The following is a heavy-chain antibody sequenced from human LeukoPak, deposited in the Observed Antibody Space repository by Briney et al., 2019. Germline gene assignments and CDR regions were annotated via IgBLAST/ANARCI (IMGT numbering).Heavy chain of an antibody. CDR2: ISSSSSTI. J-gene: IGHJ3*02. CDR3: ARDLGSGWYDAFDI. V-gene: IGHV3-48*03. CDR1: GFTFSSYE. D-gene: IGHD6-19*01. Sequence: GSLRLSCAASGFTFSSYEMNWVRQAPGKGLEWVSYISSSSSTIYYADSVKGRFTIFRDNAKNSLYLQMNSLRAEDTAVYYCARDLGSGWYDAFDIWGQGTMVTVSS.